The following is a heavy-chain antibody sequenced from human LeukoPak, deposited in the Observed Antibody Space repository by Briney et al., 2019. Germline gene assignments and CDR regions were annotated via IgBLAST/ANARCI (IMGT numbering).Heavy chain of an antibody. CDR2: INQSGET. J-gene: IGHJ5*02. CDR3: ARGARGDPPYNRFDP. V-gene: IGHV4-34*01. Sequence: AEALSLTCAVHGGFFSGYCWSWIRQPPGKGLESIGEINQSGETSYNLSFMSRVTISVVTSKNQCSLLQTSVPAADTAVYYCARGARGDPPYNRFDPWGQGTLVTVSS. CDR1: GGFFSGYC. D-gene: IGHD2-21*02.